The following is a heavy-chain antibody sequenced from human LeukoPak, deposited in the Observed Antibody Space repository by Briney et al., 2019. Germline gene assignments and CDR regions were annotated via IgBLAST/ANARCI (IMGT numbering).Heavy chain of an antibody. CDR2: ISGSGGST. J-gene: IGHJ3*02. V-gene: IGHV3-23*01. CDR3: AKVKVVVPNDAFDI. D-gene: IGHD3-22*01. CDR1: GFTFSRFE. Sequence: GGSLRLSCVASGFTFSRFELNWVRQAPGKGLEWVSAISGSGGSTYYADSVKGRFTISRDNSKNTLYLQMNSLRAEDTAVYYCAKVKVVVPNDAFDIWGQGTMVTVSS.